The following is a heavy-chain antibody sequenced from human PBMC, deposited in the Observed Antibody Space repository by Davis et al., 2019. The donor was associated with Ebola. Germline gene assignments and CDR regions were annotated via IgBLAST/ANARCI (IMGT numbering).Heavy chain of an antibody. CDR3: ARRRGSYIPGHYFDY. CDR2: ISSSGTTI. V-gene: IGHV3-48*03. CDR1: GFTFSSYE. D-gene: IGHD1-26*01. Sequence: GESLKISCAASGFTFSSYEINWVRQAPGKGLEWVSYISSSGTTIYYADSVKGRFTISRDNAENSLYLQMNSLRAEDTAAYYCARRRGSYIPGHYFDYWGQGTLVTVSS. J-gene: IGHJ4*02.